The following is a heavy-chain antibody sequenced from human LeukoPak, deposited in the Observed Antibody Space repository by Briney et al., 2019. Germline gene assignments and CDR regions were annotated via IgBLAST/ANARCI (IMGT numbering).Heavy chain of an antibody. V-gene: IGHV1-18*01. D-gene: IGHD2-21*02. J-gene: IGHJ4*02. Sequence: ASVKVSCKASGYTFTSYGISGVRHGPGQGLEWMGWVSAYNGNTNYAQKLQGRVTMTTDTSTSTAYMELRSLRSDDTAVYYCARQYCGGDCYPDDYWGQGTLVTVSS. CDR3: ARQYCGGDCYPDDY. CDR2: VSAYNGNT. CDR1: GYTFTSYG.